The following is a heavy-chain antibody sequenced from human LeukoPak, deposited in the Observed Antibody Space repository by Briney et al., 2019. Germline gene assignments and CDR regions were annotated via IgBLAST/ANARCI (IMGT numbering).Heavy chain of an antibody. CDR3: ARFYGGNPIDY. J-gene: IGHJ4*02. D-gene: IGHD4-23*01. V-gene: IGHV1-8*01. CDR2: MNPNSGNT. Sequence: GASVKVSCKASGYTFTSSDFNWVRQATGQGLEWMGWMNPNSGNTGYAQKFQGRVTMTRDTSISTAYMELSSLRSEDTAVYYCARFYGGNPIDYWGQGTLVTVSS. CDR1: GYTFTSSD.